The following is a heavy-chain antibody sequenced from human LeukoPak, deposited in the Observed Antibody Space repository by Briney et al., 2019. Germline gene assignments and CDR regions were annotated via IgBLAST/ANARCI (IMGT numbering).Heavy chain of an antibody. J-gene: IGHJ4*02. CDR2: IYTSGGT. CDR3: ARLTRLSTSPDRYYLDY. Sequence: SETLSLTCTVSGDSISSYYWSWIRQPPGKGLEWIGYIYTSGGTNYIPSLKGRVTMSIDTSKNQFSLKLSSVTAADSAVYYCARLTRLSTSPDRYYLDYWGQGTLVTVSS. D-gene: IGHD6-6*01. CDR1: GDSISSYY. V-gene: IGHV4-4*09.